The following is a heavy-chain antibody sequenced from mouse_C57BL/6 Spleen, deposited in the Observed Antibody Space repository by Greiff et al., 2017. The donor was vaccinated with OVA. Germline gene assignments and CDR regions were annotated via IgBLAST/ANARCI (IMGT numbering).Heavy chain of an antibody. CDR3: ARGDGYYNYAMDY. CDR2: INPSNGGT. J-gene: IGHJ4*01. Sequence: VQLQQSGTELVKPGASVKLSCKASGYTFTSYWMHWVKQRPGQGLEWIGNINPSNGGTNYNEKFKSKATLTVDKSSSTAYMQLSSLTSEDSAVYYCARGDGYYNYAMDYWGQGTSVTVSS. D-gene: IGHD2-3*01. CDR1: GYTFTSYW. V-gene: IGHV1-53*01.